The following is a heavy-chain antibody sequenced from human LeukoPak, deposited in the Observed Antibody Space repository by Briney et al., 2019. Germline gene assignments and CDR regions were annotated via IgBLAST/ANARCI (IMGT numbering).Heavy chain of an antibody. CDR2: IYTSGST. CDR1: GGSISSGSYY. CDR3: ERALTGDYEEYFQH. V-gene: IGHV4-61*02. Sequence: SETLSLTCTVSGGSISSGSYYWGWIRQPAGKGLEWIGRIYTSGSTNYNPSLKSRVTISVDTSKNQFSLSLSSVTAATPAVHYCERALTGDYEEYFQHWGQGTLVTVSS. J-gene: IGHJ1*01. D-gene: IGHD4-17*01.